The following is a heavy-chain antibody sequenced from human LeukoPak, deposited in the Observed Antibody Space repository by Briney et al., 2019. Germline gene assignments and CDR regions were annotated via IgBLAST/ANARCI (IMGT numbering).Heavy chain of an antibody. CDR3: ARILMDYYGSGSYYNPRYYFDY. Sequence: SETLSLTCTVSGYSISSGYYWGWIRQPPGKGLEWIGSIYHSGSTYYNPSLKSRVTISVDTSKNQFSLKLSSVTAADTAVYYCARILMDYYGSGSYYNPRYYFDYWGQGTLVTVSS. CDR1: GYSISSGYY. D-gene: IGHD3-10*01. V-gene: IGHV4-38-2*02. CDR2: IYHSGST. J-gene: IGHJ4*02.